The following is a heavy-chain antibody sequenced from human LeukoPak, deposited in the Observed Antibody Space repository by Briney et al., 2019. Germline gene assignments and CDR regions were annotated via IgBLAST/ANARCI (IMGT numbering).Heavy chain of an antibody. V-gene: IGHV4-39*07. CDR1: GGSISSSSYY. D-gene: IGHD6-19*01. CDR3: ARAPRSYSSGWLPENWFDP. J-gene: IGHJ5*02. CDR2: IYYSGST. Sequence: PSETLSLTCTVSGGSISSSSYYWGWIRQPPGKGLEWIGSIYYSGSTYYNPSLKSRVTISVDTSKNQFSLKLSSVTAADTAVYYCARAPRSYSSGWLPENWFDPWGQGTLVTVSS.